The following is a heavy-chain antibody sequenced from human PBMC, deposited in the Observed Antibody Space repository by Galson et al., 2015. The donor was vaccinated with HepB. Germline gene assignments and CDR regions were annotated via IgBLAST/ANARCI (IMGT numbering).Heavy chain of an antibody. J-gene: IGHJ3*02. CDR2: IKQDGSQK. D-gene: IGHD2-15*01. CDR3: TSSLWRYSGNAFDI. V-gene: IGHV3-7*01. Sequence: SLRLSCAASGLTFGSYCMSWVRQAPGKGLEWVANIKQDGSQKYYVDSVKGRFTISRDNAKNSLYLQMNSLRAEDTAVYYCTSSLWRYSGNAFDICGQGTMVTVSS. CDR1: GLTFGSYC.